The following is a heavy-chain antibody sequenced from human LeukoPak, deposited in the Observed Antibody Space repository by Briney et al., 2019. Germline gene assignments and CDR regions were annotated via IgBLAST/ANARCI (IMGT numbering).Heavy chain of an antibody. CDR3: ARDRGVFGSGCYYFRDAFDI. D-gene: IGHD3-22*01. J-gene: IGHJ3*02. CDR2: IYYSGST. Sequence: SETLSLTCTVSGGSISSYYWSWIRQPPGKGLEWIGYIYYSGSTNYNPSLKSRVTISVDTSKNQFSLKLSSVTAADTAVYYCARDRGVFGSGCYYFRDAFDIWGQGTMVTVSS. CDR1: GGSISSYY. V-gene: IGHV4-59*01.